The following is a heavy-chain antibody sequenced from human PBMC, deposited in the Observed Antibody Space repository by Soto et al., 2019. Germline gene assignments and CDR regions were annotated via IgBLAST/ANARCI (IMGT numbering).Heavy chain of an antibody. D-gene: IGHD1-26*01. J-gene: IGHJ6*04. CDR1: GYTFTSYS. CDR2: VSAYNGNT. V-gene: IGHV1-18*01. CDR3: ARDLFDLAGATGYYYYGMDV. Sequence: SSVKVSCKASGYTFTSYSISWVRQAPGQGLEWMGWVSAYNGNTNYAQKLQGRVTMTTETSTSTAYMELRSMRSDDRAVYYCARDLFDLAGATGYYYYGMDVCGKGTTVSV.